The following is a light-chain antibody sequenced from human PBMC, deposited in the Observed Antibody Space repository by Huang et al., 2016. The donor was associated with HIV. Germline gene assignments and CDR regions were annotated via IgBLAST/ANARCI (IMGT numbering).Light chain of an antibody. CDR2: DAS. Sequence: EVVLTQSPATLSLSPGERATLSCRASQSVNNYLAWYQQKTGQAPRLLIYDASNRAAGVPARFSGSGSGTDFSLTISSLEAEDFAVYYCQQRSNWPPFTFGQGTRLEIK. J-gene: IGKJ5*01. CDR3: QQRSNWPPFT. CDR1: QSVNNY. V-gene: IGKV3-11*01.